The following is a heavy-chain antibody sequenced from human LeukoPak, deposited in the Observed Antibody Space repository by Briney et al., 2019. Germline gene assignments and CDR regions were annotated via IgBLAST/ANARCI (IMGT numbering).Heavy chain of an antibody. CDR3: ARGCRPYYYDSSCPTYYYYMDV. J-gene: IGHJ6*03. CDR1: GYTFTSYD. Sequence: GASVKVSCKASGYTFTSYDINWVRQATGQGLEWMGWMNPNSGNTGYAQKFQGRVTMTRNTSISTAYMELSSLRSEDTAVYYCARGCRPYYYDSSCPTYYYYMDVWGKGTTVTDSS. D-gene: IGHD3-22*01. V-gene: IGHV1-8*01. CDR2: MNPNSGNT.